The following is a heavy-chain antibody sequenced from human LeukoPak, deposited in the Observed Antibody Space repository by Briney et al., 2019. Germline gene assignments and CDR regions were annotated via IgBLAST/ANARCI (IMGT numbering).Heavy chain of an antibody. Sequence: QAGGSLRLSCAASGFTFSSYAMSWVRQAPGKGLEWVSAISDSGGSTYYADSVKGRFTISRDNFKNTLYLQMNSLRAEDTAVYYCAKAPPRASYCTGGVCYWDYWGQGTLVTVSS. CDR3: AKAPPRASYCTGGVCYWDY. CDR1: GFTFSSYA. D-gene: IGHD2-8*02. J-gene: IGHJ4*02. CDR2: ISDSGGST. V-gene: IGHV3-23*01.